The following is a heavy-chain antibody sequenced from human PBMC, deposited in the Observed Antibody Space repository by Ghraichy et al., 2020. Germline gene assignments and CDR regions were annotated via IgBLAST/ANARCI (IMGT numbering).Heavy chain of an antibody. CDR3: AKEIHGDLSLAPQRNYFDY. Sequence: GGSLRLSCAASGFTFSSYAMSWVRQAPGKGLEWVSAISGSGGSTYYADSVKGRFTISRDNSKNTLYLQMNSLRAEDTAVYYCAKEIHGDLSLAPQRNYFDYWGQGTLVTVSS. J-gene: IGHJ4*02. CDR1: GFTFSSYA. V-gene: IGHV3-23*01. D-gene: IGHD4-17*01. CDR2: ISGSGGST.